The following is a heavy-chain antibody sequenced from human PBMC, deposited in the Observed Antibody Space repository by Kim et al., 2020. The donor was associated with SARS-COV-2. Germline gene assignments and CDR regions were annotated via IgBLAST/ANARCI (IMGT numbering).Heavy chain of an antibody. D-gene: IGHD6-19*01. CDR3: ARDQGGSGWPYFDY. J-gene: IGHJ4*02. V-gene: IGHV4-59*01. CDR2: IYYSGST. CDR1: GGSISSYY. Sequence: SETLSLTCTVSGGSISSYYWSWIRQPPGKGLEWIGYIYYSGSTNYNPSLKSRVTISVDTSKNQFSLKLSSVTAADTAVYYCARDQGGSGWPYFDYWGQGTLVTVSS.